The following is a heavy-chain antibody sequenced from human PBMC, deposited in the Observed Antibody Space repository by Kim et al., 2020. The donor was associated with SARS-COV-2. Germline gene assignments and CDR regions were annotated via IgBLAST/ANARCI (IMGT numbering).Heavy chain of an antibody. CDR3: ARATYYYDSSGYLPDY. CDR2: IDWDDDK. D-gene: IGHD3-22*01. J-gene: IGHJ4*02. Sequence: SGPTLVNPTQTLTLTCTFSGFSLSTSGMCVSWIRQPPGKALEWLALIDWDDDKYYSTSLKTRLTISKDTSKNQVVLTMTNMDPVDTATYYCARATYYYDSSGYLPDYWGQGTLVTVSS. V-gene: IGHV2-70*01. CDR1: GFSLSTSGMC.